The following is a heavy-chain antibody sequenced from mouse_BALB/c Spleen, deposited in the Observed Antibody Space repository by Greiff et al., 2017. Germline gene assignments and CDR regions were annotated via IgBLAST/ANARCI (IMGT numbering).Heavy chain of an antibody. CDR1: GYTFTSYT. Sequence: QVQLQQSGAELARPGASVKMSCKASGYTFTSYTMHWVKQRPGQGLEWIGYINPSSGYTNYNQKFKDKATLTADKSSSTAYMRLSSLTSEDSAVYYCAKPLDSSGYGYYFDYWGQGTTLTVSS. CDR2: INPSSGYT. CDR3: AKPLDSSGYGYYFDY. D-gene: IGHD3-2*01. J-gene: IGHJ2*01. V-gene: IGHV1-4*01.